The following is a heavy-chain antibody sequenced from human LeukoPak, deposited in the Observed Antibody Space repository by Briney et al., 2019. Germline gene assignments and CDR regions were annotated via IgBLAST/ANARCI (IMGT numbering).Heavy chain of an antibody. V-gene: IGHV4-59*01. J-gene: IGHJ4*02. CDR1: GGSISIYY. Sequence: SETLSLTCTVSGGSISIYYWSWIRQPPGKGLEWIGYIHYSGSTNYNPSLKSRVTISVDTSKNQFSLKLSSVTAADTAVYYCAREPRYYGSGNYFLYYFDFWGQGTLVTVSS. CDR2: IHYSGST. CDR3: AREPRYYGSGNYFLYYFDF. D-gene: IGHD3-10*01.